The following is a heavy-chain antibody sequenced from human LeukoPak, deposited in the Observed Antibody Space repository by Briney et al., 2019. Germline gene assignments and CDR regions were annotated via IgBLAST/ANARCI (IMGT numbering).Heavy chain of an antibody. Sequence: SETLSLTCAVYGGSFSGYYWSWIRQPPGKGREGIGEINHSGSTNYNPSLKSRVTISVDTSKNQFSLKLSSVTAADTAVYYCATRWYSSSWYVFVYWGQGTLVTVSS. D-gene: IGHD6-13*01. CDR1: GGSFSGYY. V-gene: IGHV4-34*01. J-gene: IGHJ4*02. CDR3: ATRWYSSSWYVFVY. CDR2: INHSGST.